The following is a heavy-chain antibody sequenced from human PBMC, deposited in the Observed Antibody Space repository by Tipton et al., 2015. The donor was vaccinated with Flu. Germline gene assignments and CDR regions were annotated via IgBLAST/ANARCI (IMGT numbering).Heavy chain of an antibody. CDR3: TGDYVNSDY. D-gene: IGHD4-17*01. CDR2: IRSKADAYAT. CDR1: GFTFSASA. J-gene: IGHJ4*02. Sequence: SLRLSCAASGFTFSASAMQWVRRASGRGWEWLGRIRSKADAYATTYAASVKGRFTISRDDSKNTAYLQMNSAKTEDTALYYCTGDYVNSDYWGQGTLVTVFS. V-gene: IGHV3-73*01.